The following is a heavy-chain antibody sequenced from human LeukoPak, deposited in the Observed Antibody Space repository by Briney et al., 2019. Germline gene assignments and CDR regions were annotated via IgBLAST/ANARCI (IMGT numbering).Heavy chain of an antibody. CDR1: GFTFSDAR. CDR3: TTDGTTGTTLTPHDY. J-gene: IGHJ4*02. CDR2: IKRKTDGGTA. D-gene: IGHD1-1*01. Sequence: PGGSLRLSCAVSGFTFSDARMSWVRQSPGKGLEGVGHIKRKTDGGTADYAAPVKGRFTISRDDSKNALYLQINSLKTEDTSVYYCTTDGTTGTTLTPHDYWGQGTLVTVSS. V-gene: IGHV3-15*01.